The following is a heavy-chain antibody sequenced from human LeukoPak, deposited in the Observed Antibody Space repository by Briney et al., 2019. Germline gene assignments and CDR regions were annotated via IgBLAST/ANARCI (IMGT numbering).Heavy chain of an antibody. V-gene: IGHV3-30*02. CDR1: GFTFNIFG. J-gene: IGHJ4*01. Sequence: PGGSLSLSCAASGFTFNIFGMHWVRQAPGKGLEWVAFIRYDGSNKNYADSVKGRFTISRDNSKNTVYLQMNSLRAEDTAIYYCAKDTGFGEPVDYWGQGTLVTVSS. CDR3: AKDTGFGEPVDY. CDR2: IRYDGSNK. D-gene: IGHD3-10*01.